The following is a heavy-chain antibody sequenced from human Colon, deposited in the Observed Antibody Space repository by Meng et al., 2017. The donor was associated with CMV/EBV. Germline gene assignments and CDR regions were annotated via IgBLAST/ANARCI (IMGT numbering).Heavy chain of an antibody. D-gene: IGHD2-2*01. V-gene: IGHV3-21*01. CDR2: ISDVSRYI. J-gene: IGHJ4*02. CDR1: GFIFTSYT. CDR3: ARVERYCRGTTCYGPYYFDS. Sequence: GESLKISCAASGFIFTSYTMIWVRQAPGKGLEWVSSISDVSRYIYYADSVKGRFTISRDNAKNSLYLQMNSLRAEDTAVYYCARVERYCRGTTCYGPYYFDSWGQGTLVTVSS.